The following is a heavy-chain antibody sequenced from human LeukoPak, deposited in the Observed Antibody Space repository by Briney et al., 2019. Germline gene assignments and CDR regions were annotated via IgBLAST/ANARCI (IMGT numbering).Heavy chain of an antibody. CDR3: ARDDDSSGYYYFDY. CDR1: GGSFSGYY. Sequence: SETLSLTCAVYGGSFSGYYWSWIRQPAGKGLEWIGRIYTSGSTNYNPSLKSRVTMSVDTSKNQFSLKLSSVTAADTAVYYCARDDDSSGYYYFDYWGQGTLVTVSS. D-gene: IGHD3-22*01. CDR2: IYTSGST. J-gene: IGHJ4*02. V-gene: IGHV4-4*07.